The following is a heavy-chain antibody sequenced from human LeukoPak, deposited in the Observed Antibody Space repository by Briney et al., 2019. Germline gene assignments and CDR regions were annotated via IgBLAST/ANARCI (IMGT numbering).Heavy chain of an antibody. CDR2: ISSSSSTI. D-gene: IGHD6-13*01. CDR3: ARESSYSSSWYVYYFDY. Sequence: GESLRLSCAASGFTFSSYSMNWVRQAPGKGLEWVSYISSSSSTIYYADSVKGRFTISRDNAKNSLYLQMNSLRAEDTAVYYCARESSYSSSWYVYYFDYWGQGTLVTVSS. J-gene: IGHJ4*02. V-gene: IGHV3-48*04. CDR1: GFTFSSYS.